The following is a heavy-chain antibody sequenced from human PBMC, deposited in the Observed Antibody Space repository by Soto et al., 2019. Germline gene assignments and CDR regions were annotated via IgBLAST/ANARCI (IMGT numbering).Heavy chain of an antibody. CDR2: IIPNFDTP. D-gene: IGHD3-22*01. CDR3: ARPYDESSGYYLWYFDY. Sequence: QVQLVQSGAEVKKPGSSVKLSCKASGDSFNTFAVTWVRQAPGQGLEWMGGIIPNFDTPNYAQKFQGRVTIIADKSTSTPYMELSSLRSEDTAVYYCARPYDESSGYYLWYFDYWGQGTLVTVSS. J-gene: IGHJ4*02. CDR1: GDSFNTFA. V-gene: IGHV1-69*06.